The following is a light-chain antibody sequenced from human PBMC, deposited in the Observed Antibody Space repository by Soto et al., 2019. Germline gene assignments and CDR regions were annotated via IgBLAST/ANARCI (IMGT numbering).Light chain of an antibody. CDR2: LSSDGSH. V-gene: IGLV4-69*01. CDR1: SGHSSYA. CDR3: QTWDTGIRV. Sequence: QAVVTQSPSASASLGASVKLTCTLSSGHSSYAIAWHQQQPEKGPRYLMKLSSDGSHIKGDGIPDRFSGSSSGAERYLTISSLQSEDEADYYCQTWDTGIRVFGGGTQLTVL. J-gene: IGLJ2*01.